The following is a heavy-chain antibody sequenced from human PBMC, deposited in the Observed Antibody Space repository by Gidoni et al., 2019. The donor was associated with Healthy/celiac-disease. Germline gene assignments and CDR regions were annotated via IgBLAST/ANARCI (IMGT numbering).Heavy chain of an antibody. CDR2: IYSGGST. D-gene: IGHD3-10*01. Sequence: EVKLVVSGGGLVKPGGSRRASCAASGLTVSSDYMSWVRQAPGKGLEWVSVIYSGGSTYYEDSVQGRFTISRHNSKNTLYLQMNGLRAEDTALYYCATEDSGVLDYWGQGTLVTVSS. CDR1: GLTVSSDY. CDR3: ATEDSGVLDY. J-gene: IGHJ4*02. V-gene: IGHV3-53*04.